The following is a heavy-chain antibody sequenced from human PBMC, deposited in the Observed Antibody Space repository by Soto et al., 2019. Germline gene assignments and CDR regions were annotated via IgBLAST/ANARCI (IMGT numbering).Heavy chain of an antibody. D-gene: IGHD4-4*01. CDR3: EKDGDPSTAITYYYYGMAV. Sequence: GVSLRLSCAASGFTFSSYAMSWVRQSPGKGLEWVSAISGSGGSTFYSDSVKGRFTISRDHSKNTLYLQMNSLSAEDTAVYYCEKDGDPSTAITYYYYGMAVWGQGTTVTVSS. V-gene: IGHV3-23*01. CDR2: ISGSGGST. J-gene: IGHJ6*02. CDR1: GFTFSSYA.